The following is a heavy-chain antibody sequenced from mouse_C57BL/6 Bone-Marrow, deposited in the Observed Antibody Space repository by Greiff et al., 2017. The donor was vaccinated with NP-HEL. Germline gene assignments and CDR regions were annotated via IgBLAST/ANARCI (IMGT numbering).Heavy chain of an antibody. CDR3: ARGDYSKRGPY. Sequence: QVQLQQSGAELARPGASVKLSCKASGYTFTSYGISWVKQRTGQGLEWIGEIYPRSGNTYYTEKFKGKATLTADKSSSTAYMELRSLTSEDSAVYFCARGDYSKRGPYWGQGTLVTVSA. CDR1: GYTFTSYG. CDR2: IYPRSGNT. J-gene: IGHJ3*01. D-gene: IGHD2-5*01. V-gene: IGHV1-81*01.